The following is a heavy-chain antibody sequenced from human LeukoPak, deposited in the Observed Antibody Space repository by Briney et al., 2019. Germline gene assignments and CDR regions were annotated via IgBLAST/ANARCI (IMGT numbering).Heavy chain of an antibody. CDR3: ARGRSITILRGVAISDGFDI. CDR1: GFTFSTYS. CDR2: IATSSDYI. D-gene: IGHD3-10*01. Sequence: GGSLRLSCAASGFTFSTYSMNWVRQAPGEGLEWVSSIATSSDYIYYAGSLKGRFTISRDNAKNSLYLHMNSLRPDDTAVYYCARGRSITILRGVAISDGFDIWGQGTKVTVS. J-gene: IGHJ3*02. V-gene: IGHV3-21*06.